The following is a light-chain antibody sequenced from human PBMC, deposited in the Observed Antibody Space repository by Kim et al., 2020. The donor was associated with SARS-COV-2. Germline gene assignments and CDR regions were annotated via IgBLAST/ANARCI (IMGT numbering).Light chain of an antibody. CDR1: SGHSRYA. Sequence: QPVLTQSPSASASLGASVKLTCTLSSGHSRYAIAWHQQLPEKGPRYLMKVNSDGSHNKGDGFPDRFSGSSAGAERYLTISSVQSDDEADYYCQTWGSGIWLFAGGTQLTVL. CDR2: VNSDGSH. J-gene: IGLJ3*02. CDR3: QTWGSGIWL. V-gene: IGLV4-69*01.